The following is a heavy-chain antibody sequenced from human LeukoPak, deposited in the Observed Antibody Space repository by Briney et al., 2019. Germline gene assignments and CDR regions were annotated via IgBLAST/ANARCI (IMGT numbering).Heavy chain of an antibody. D-gene: IGHD6-19*01. J-gene: IGHJ3*02. V-gene: IGHV1-46*01. CDR3: ARSLQWLTPQGAFDI. Sequence: ASVKVSCKASGDTFSNYYMHWVRQAPGQGLEWMGRISSYGRTSYAQKIQGRGTMNRERAKRTVYMELSRRRSEDTAVYYCARSLQWLTPQGAFDIWGQGTMVTVSS. CDR1: GDTFSNYY. CDR2: ISSYGRT.